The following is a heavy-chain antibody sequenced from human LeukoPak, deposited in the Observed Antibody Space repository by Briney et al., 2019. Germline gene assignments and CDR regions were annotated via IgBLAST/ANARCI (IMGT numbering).Heavy chain of an antibody. CDR3: ARSEPYQLPDY. V-gene: IGHV1-2*04. J-gene: IGHJ4*02. CDR1: GYTFTGYY. D-gene: IGHD2-2*01. CDR2: INPNSGGT. Sequence: ASVKVACKAAGYTFTGYYMHWVRQAPGQGLEWMGWINPNSGGTNYAQKFQGWVTMTRDTSISTAYMELSRLRSDDTAVYYCARSEPYQLPDYWGQGTLVTVSS.